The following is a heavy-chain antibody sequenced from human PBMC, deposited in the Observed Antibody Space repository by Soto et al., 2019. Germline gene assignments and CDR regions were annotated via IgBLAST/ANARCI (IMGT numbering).Heavy chain of an antibody. CDR2: IIPIFCTA. CDR3: AKNAENDYYGMDV. CDR1: GGTFSSYA. V-gene: IGHV1-69*12. J-gene: IGHJ6*02. Sequence: QVQLVQSGAEVKKPGSSVKVSCKASGGTFSSYAISWARQAPGQGLEWIGGIIPIFCTADYAQKFQGRVTITAVESTSTAYEELSSLRSEDTAVYYCAKNAENDYYGMDVWGQGTTVTVSS.